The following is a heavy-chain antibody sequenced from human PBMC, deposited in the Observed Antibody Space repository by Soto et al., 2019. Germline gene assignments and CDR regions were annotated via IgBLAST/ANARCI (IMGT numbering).Heavy chain of an antibody. J-gene: IGHJ3*01. D-gene: IGHD2-15*01. V-gene: IGHV1-18*01. CDR3: WRDGSGGIIDS. CDR2: ISVFNGNT. Sequence: QVQLVQSGAEVKKPGASVKVSCKTSGYTFTGYGINWVRQAPGHGLEWMGWISVFNGNTKYGQNIQDRVIMTTDTSPSTAYMELRSLRSDDTAVYFCWRDGSGGIIDSWGQGTMLIVSS. CDR1: GYTFTGYG.